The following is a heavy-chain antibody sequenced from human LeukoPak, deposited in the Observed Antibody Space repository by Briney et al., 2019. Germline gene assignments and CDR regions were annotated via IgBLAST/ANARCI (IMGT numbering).Heavy chain of an antibody. J-gene: IGHJ4*02. CDR2: FDPEDGET. D-gene: IGHD3-10*01. Sequence: ASVTVSCKVSGYTLTELSMHWVRQAPGKGLEWMGGFDPEDGETIYAQKFQGRVTMTEDTSTDTAYMELSSLRSEDTAVYYCVPVNYYGSGSYYNERNPFDYWGQGTLVTVSS. CDR3: VPVNYYGSGSYYNERNPFDY. V-gene: IGHV1-24*01. CDR1: GYTLTELS.